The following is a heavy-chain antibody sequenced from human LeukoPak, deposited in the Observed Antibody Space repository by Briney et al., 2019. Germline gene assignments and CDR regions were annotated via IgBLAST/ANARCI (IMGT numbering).Heavy chain of an antibody. CDR2: IYYSGRT. D-gene: IGHD1-26*01. CDR1: GGSISRYY. V-gene: IGHV4-59*01. J-gene: IGHJ6*02. Sequence: PSETLSLTRTVSGGSISRYYWSWIRQPPGKGLEWVGYIYYSGRTNYNHSLKRRVTISVDTSKNQFSLKLSSVTAADTAVYYCARAGELGATSDYYYGMDVWGQGTTVTVSS. CDR3: ARAGELGATSDYYYGMDV.